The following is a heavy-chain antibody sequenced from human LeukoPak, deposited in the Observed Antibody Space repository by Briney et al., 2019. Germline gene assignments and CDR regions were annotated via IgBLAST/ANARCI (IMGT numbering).Heavy chain of an antibody. CDR3: ARRLATITGFDY. D-gene: IGHD5-24*01. CDR2: IYYSGST. J-gene: IGHJ4*02. Sequence: SETLSLTCTVSGGSISSYYWSWIRQPPGKGLEWIGYIYYSGSTNYNPSLKSRVTISVDTSKNQFSLKLSSVTAADTAVYYCARRLATITGFDYWGQGTLVTVSS. V-gene: IGHV4-59*01. CDR1: GGSISSYY.